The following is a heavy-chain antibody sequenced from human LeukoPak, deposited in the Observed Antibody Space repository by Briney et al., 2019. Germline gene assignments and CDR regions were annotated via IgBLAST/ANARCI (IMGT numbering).Heavy chain of an antibody. Sequence: PGGSLRLSRAASGFTFDDYGMSWVRQAPGKGLEWVSGINWNGGGTGYADSVKGRFTISRDNAKNSLYLQMNSLRAEDTALYYCARDPPIAAAGTEDYWGQGTLVTVSS. CDR1: GFTFDDYG. CDR2: INWNGGGT. D-gene: IGHD6-13*01. V-gene: IGHV3-20*04. J-gene: IGHJ4*02. CDR3: ARDPPIAAAGTEDY.